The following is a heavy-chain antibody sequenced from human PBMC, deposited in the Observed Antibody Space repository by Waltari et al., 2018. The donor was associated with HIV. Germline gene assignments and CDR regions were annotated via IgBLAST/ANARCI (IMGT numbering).Heavy chain of an antibody. CDR1: GGSFPGYY. V-gene: IGHV4-34*02. CDR3: ARAREVNLLEWSIGPEASYYYGMDV. D-gene: IGHD3-3*01. J-gene: IGHJ6*02. CDR2: INEGGTT. Sequence: QVQLQQWGAGLLKPSETLSLTCAVYGGSFPGYYFNWIRQSPGKGREWIGEINEGGTTSFHPSLKSRLTLSIDPSKRQFSLKLGSVTAADSGLYFCARAREVNLLEWSIGPEASYYYGMDVWGQGTPVTVSS.